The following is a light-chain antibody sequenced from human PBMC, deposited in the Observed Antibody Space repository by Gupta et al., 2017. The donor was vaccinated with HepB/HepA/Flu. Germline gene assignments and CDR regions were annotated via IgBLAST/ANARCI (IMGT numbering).Light chain of an antibody. CDR1: QSVSSY. J-gene: IGKJ2*03. Sequence: DIVLTQSPATLSLSPGERATISCRASQSVSSYLAWYQQQPGQAPRLLIYDASNRAMDSPARFSGSGYGTESAFTISSLELEDCAVYNCQQRSYGQHFMYSFGQGTKLEIK. CDR2: DAS. CDR3: QQRSYGQHFMYS. V-gene: IGKV3-11*01.